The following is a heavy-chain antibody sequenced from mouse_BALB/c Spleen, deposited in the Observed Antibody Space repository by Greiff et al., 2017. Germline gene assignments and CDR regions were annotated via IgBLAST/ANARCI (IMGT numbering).Heavy chain of an antibody. CDR3: ARGAIYYEYDVGFAY. V-gene: IGHV3-2*02. CDR1: GYSITSDYA. D-gene: IGHD2-4*01. CDR2: ISYSGST. Sequence: EVQLQESGPGLVKPSQSLSLTCTVTGYSITSDYAWNWIRQFPGNKLEWMGYISYSGSTSYNPSLKSRISITRDTSKNQFFLQLKSVTTEDTATYYCARGAIYYEYDVGFAYWGQGTLVTVSA. J-gene: IGHJ3*01.